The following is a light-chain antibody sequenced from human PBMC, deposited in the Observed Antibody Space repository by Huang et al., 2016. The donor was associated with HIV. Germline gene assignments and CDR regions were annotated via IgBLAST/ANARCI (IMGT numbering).Light chain of an antibody. CDR1: QNVNTY. Sequence: DIQPTQSPPFLSASVGDSVTIACRASQNVNTYLNWYQQKPGQAPRLLIFAASRLRSGVPSRFSGSGSGTEFTLTISSLQLEDFATYYCQQRFSTTTTFGQGTRLDIK. CDR2: AAS. J-gene: IGKJ5*01. CDR3: QQRFSTTTT. V-gene: IGKV1-39*01.